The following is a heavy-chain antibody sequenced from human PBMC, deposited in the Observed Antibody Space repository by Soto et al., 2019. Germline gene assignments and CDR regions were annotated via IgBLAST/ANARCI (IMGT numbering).Heavy chain of an antibody. Sequence: GGSLRLSCAASGFTFSSCAMNWVRQAPGKGLEWVGFIRSKAYGGTTEYAASVKGRFTISRDDSKSIAYLQVNSLKTEDTAVYYCTRVDRVDQGMIVATTGFDYWGQGTLVTVSS. CDR2: IRSKAYGGTT. CDR1: GFTFSSCA. D-gene: IGHD5-12*01. CDR3: TRVDRVDQGMIVATTGFDY. J-gene: IGHJ4*02. V-gene: IGHV3-49*04.